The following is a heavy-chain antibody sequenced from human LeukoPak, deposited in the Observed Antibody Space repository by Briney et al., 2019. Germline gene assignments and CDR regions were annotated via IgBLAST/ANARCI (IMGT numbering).Heavy chain of an antibody. J-gene: IGHJ5*02. CDR3: ARERTSGWDAFDT. V-gene: IGHV3-74*01. CDR2: INSVGSST. CDR1: GFTFSSFW. D-gene: IGHD6-19*01. Sequence: GGSLRLSCAASGFTFSSFWMHWVRQAPGKGLVWVSRINSVGSSTSYADSVKGRFTISRDNAKNTLYLQMNSLRAGDTAVYYCARERTSGWDAFDTWGQGTLVTVSS.